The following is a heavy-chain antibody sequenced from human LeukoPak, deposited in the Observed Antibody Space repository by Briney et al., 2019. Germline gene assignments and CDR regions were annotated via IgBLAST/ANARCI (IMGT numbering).Heavy chain of an antibody. CDR2: ISGGGGCT. CDR3: AKDLVAYYDSSGYYPPPSETYFAH. D-gene: IGHD3-22*01. J-gene: IGHJ4*02. V-gene: IGHV3-23*01. CDR1: GFTFSSYA. Sequence: GGSLRLYCAASGFTFSSYAMSWVGQGPGKGLGWVSAISGGGGCTYYANAVKGRFTISRDNSKNTLYLQMIRLRGEDTALYYCAKDLVAYYDSSGYYPPPSETYFAHWGEGAQVTVSA.